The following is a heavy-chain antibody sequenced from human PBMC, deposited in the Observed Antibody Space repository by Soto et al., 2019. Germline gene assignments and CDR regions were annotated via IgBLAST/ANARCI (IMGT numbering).Heavy chain of an antibody. V-gene: IGHV3-72*01. CDR1: GFTFSDHY. CDR2: TRNKANSYTT. D-gene: IGHD3-10*01. CDR3: ARDKYYGSGSYDY. J-gene: IGHJ4*02. Sequence: EVQLVESGGGLVQPGGSLRLSCAASGFTFSDHYMDWVRQAPGKGLEWVGRTRNKANSYTTEYAASVKGRFTISRDDSKNSLYLQMNSLKTEDTAVYYCARDKYYGSGSYDYWGQGTLVTVSS.